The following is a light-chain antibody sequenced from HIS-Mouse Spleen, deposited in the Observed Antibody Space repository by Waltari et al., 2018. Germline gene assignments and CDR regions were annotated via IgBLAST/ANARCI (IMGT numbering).Light chain of an antibody. CDR1: SSDVGGYNY. CDR2: EAS. CDR3: SSYAGSNNYV. J-gene: IGLJ1*01. V-gene: IGLV2-8*01. Sequence: QSALTQPPSASGSPGQSVTISCTGTSSDVGGYNYVSWYQPHPGKAPKLLSYEASQRPSGVPVRFSGSKAGNTASLTVSGLQAEDEADYYCSSYAGSNNYVFGTGTKVTVL.